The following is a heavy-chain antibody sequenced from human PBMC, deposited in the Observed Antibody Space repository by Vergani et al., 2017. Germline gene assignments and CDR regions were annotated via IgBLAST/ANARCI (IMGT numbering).Heavy chain of an antibody. CDR1: GGSISSYY. Sequence: QVQLQESGPGLVKPSETLSLTCTVSGGSISSYYWSWIRQPPGKGLEWIGYIYYSGSTNYNPSLKSRVTISVDTSKNQFSLKLSSVTAADTAVYYCARLSRRDPEDYWGQGTLVTVSS. CDR3: ARLSRRDPEDY. J-gene: IGHJ4*02. CDR2: IYYSGST. V-gene: IGHV4-59*08. D-gene: IGHD2-21*02.